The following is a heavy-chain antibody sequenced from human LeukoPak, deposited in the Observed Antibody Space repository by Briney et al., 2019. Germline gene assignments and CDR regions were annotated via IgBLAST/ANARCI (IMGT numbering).Heavy chain of an antibody. D-gene: IGHD3-22*01. J-gene: IGHJ4*02. Sequence: SETLSLTCIVSGGSISSTSYYWGWIRQPPGKGLEWIGSIYYSGSTYYNPSLKSRVTISVDTSKNQFSLKLSSVTAADTAVYYCARDLTYYYDSSGYSNFDYWGQGTLVTVSS. V-gene: IGHV4-39*07. CDR3: ARDLTYYYDSSGYSNFDY. CDR1: GGSISSTSYY. CDR2: IYYSGST.